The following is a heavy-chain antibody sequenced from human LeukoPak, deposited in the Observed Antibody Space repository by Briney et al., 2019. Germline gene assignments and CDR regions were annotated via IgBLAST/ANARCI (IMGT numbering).Heavy chain of an antibody. D-gene: IGHD6-13*01. J-gene: IGHJ6*02. V-gene: IGHV1-69*04. CDR3: ALSIAAAGYYYYGMDV. CDR2: IIPILGIA. CDR1: GGTFSSYA. Sequence: SVKVSCKASGGTFSSYAISWVRQAPGQGLEWMGRIIPILGIANYAQKFQGRVTVTADKSTSTAYMELSSLRSEDTAVYYCALSIAAAGYYYYGMDVWGQGTTVTVSS.